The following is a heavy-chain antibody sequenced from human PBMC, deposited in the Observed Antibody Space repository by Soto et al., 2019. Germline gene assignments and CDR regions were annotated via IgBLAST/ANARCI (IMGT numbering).Heavy chain of an antibody. CDR1: GYTFTSYC. D-gene: IGHD1-26*01. J-gene: IGHJ4*02. CDR2: ISAYNGNT. V-gene: IGHV1-18*01. CDR3: ARHGPMYSEKLFDY. Sequence: ASVKVSCKASGYTFTSYCISWVRQAPGQGLEWMGWISAYNGNTNYAQKLQGRVTMTTDTSASTAYMELSSLRSEDTAVYYCARHGPMYSEKLFDYWGQGTLVTVSS.